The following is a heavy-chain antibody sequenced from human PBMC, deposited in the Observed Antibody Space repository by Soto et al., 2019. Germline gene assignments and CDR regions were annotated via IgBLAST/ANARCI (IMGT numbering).Heavy chain of an antibody. Sequence: SETLSLTCTVSSGSFSTYYWSWIRQPAGKGLEWIGRIYSTGSNLYNPSLKSRITMSVDTSKNQFSLKLSSVTAAGTAVYYCAGGAAADYFDYWGQGTLVTVSS. D-gene: IGHD6-13*01. J-gene: IGHJ4*02. V-gene: IGHV4-4*07. CDR1: SGSFSTYY. CDR2: IYSTGSN. CDR3: AGGAAADYFDY.